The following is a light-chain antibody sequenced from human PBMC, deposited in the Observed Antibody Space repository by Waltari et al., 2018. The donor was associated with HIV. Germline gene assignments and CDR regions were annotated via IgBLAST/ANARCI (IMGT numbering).Light chain of an antibody. Sequence: QSALTQPASVSGSPGQSITISCTGTSNDVGSYNIVSWYQHHPGKAPKLLIFEVTKRPSGVSNRFSASKSGNTASLTISGLQAEDEADYYCCSYAGSSTLLFGGGTKLSVL. CDR2: EVT. CDR1: SNDVGSYNI. J-gene: IGLJ2*01. V-gene: IGLV2-23*02. CDR3: CSYAGSSTLL.